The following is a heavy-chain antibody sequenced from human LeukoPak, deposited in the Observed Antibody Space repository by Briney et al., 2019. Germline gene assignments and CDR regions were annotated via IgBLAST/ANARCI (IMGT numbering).Heavy chain of an antibody. J-gene: IGHJ5*02. D-gene: IGHD5-12*01. CDR1: GFTFSSYG. Sequence: GGSLRLSCAASGFTFSSYGMHWVRQAAGKGLEWVAFIRYDGSNKYYADSVKGRFTISRDNSKNTLYLQMNSLRAEDTAVYYCAKDSGYSGYNSFWNWFDPWGQGTLVTVSS. CDR2: IRYDGSNK. V-gene: IGHV3-30*02. CDR3: AKDSGYSGYNSFWNWFDP.